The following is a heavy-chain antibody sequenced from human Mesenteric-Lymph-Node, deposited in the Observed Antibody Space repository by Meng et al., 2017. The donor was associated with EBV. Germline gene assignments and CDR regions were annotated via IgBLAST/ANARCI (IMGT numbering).Heavy chain of an antibody. Sequence: QVQLVQSGAEVKKPGASVKPSCQASGYTFTSHTIHWVRQAPGQRLEWMGWINAGNGNTKYSQNFQGRVTITRDTSATTAYMELSSLRSEDTAVYYCAREVATKAFDYWGQGPLVTVAS. J-gene: IGHJ4*02. V-gene: IGHV1-3*01. CDR2: INAGNGNT. CDR1: GYTFTSHT. CDR3: AREVATKAFDY. D-gene: IGHD4-23*01.